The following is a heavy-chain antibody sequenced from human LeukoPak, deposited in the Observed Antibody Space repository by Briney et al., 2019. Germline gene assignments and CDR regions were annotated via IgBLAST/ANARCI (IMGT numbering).Heavy chain of an antibody. D-gene: IGHD6-6*01. Sequence: GGSLRLSCAASGFTFSSYWMSWVRQAPGMGLEWVANIRPEGTDKYYADSVKGRFTISRDNSKNTLYLQMNSLRAEDTAVYYCARESLLIAAPFDYWGQGTLVTVSS. CDR1: GFTFSSYW. J-gene: IGHJ4*02. CDR3: ARESLLIAAPFDY. CDR2: IRPEGTDK. V-gene: IGHV3-7*03.